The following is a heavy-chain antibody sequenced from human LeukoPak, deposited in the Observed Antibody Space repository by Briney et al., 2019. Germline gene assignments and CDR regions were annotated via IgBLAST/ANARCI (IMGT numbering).Heavy chain of an antibody. Sequence: GGSLRLSCAASGFTFSSYWMHWVRQPPGEGLVWVSRINRDGTSTDYADSVKGRFTISRDNARNTLYLQMNSLRAEDTAVYYCVYCSAGSCSWGQGTLVTVSP. CDR1: GFTFSSYW. J-gene: IGHJ5*02. D-gene: IGHD2-15*01. CDR2: INRDGTST. CDR3: VYCSAGSCS. V-gene: IGHV3-74*01.